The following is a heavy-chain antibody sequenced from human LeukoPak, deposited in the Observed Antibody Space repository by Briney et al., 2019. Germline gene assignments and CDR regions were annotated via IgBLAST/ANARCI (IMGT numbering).Heavy chain of an antibody. CDR3: ARSDKMDV. J-gene: IGHJ6*02. Sequence: ASARVSCKASGYTFTSYHIHWVRQVPGQGLEWMGVINPSEGSTDYAQKFQDRVSLTRDTSTSTVYMDLSRLRCEDTAVYYCARSDKMDVWGQGTTVTVSS. CDR2: INPSEGST. CDR1: GYTFTSYH. V-gene: IGHV1-46*01.